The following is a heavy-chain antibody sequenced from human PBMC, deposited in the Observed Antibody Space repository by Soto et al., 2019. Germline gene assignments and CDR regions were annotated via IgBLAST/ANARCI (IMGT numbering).Heavy chain of an antibody. CDR1: GFTFSSYG. CDR2: IWYDGSNK. D-gene: IGHD3-22*01. Sequence: QVQLVESGGGVVQPGRSLRLSCAASGFTFSSYGMHWVRQAPGKGLEWVAVIWYDGSNKYYADSVKGRFTISRDNSKNTLYLQMNSLRAEDTAVYYCARVVYYSSGYGFDYWGQGTLVTVSS. CDR3: ARVVYYSSGYGFDY. J-gene: IGHJ4*02. V-gene: IGHV3-33*01.